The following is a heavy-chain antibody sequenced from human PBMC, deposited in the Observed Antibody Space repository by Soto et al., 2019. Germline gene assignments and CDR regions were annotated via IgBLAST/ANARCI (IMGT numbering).Heavy chain of an antibody. J-gene: IGHJ3*02. CDR3: ARGRQGLESVIPNAFDI. V-gene: IGHV3-21*01. Sequence: GGSLRLSCAASGFTFSSYSMNWVRQAPGKGLEWVSSISSSSSYIYYADSVKGRFTISRDNAKNSLYLQMNSLRAEDTAVYYCARGRQGLESVIPNAFDIWGQGTMVTVSS. CDR1: GFTFSSYS. D-gene: IGHD1-1*01. CDR2: ISSSSSYI.